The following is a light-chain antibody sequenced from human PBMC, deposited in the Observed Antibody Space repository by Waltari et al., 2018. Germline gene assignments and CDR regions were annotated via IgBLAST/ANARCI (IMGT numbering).Light chain of an antibody. V-gene: IGLV2-8*01. J-gene: IGLJ1*01. CDR2: EVN. Sequence: QSALTQPPSASGSPGQSVTISCTGSSSDVGGYNYVSWYQQHPGKAPKVIIYEVNTRPSGVPDRFSGSKSGNTASLTVSGLQADDEADYYCSSYAGINNFVFGTGTRVTVL. CDR3: SSYAGINNFV. CDR1: SSDVGGYNY.